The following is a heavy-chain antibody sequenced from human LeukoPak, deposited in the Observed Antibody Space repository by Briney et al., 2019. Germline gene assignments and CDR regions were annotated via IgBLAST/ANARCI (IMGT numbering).Heavy chain of an antibody. J-gene: IGHJ4*02. D-gene: IGHD5-24*01. CDR3: ARAARPAMAFDY. CDR1: GGSISSSSYY. Sequence: SETLSLTCTVSGGSISSSSYYWGWIRQPPGKGLEWIGSIYCSGSTYYNPSLKSRVTISVDTSKNQFSLKLSSVTAADTAVYYCARAARPAMAFDYWGQGTLVTVSS. CDR2: IYCSGST. V-gene: IGHV4-39*07.